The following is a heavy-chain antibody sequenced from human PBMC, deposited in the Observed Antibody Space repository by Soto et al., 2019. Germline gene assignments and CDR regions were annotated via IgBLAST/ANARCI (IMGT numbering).Heavy chain of an antibody. D-gene: IGHD1-26*01. CDR1: GYTFTGYY. CDR3: ARMYSGSYYVSNWFDP. V-gene: IGHV1-2*02. Sequence: ASVKVSCKASGYTFTGYYMHWVRQAPGQGLEWMGWINPNSGGTNYAQKFQGRVTMTRDTSISTAYMELSRLRSDDTAVYYCARMYSGSYYVSNWFDPWGQGTLVTVSS. CDR2: INPNSGGT. J-gene: IGHJ5*02.